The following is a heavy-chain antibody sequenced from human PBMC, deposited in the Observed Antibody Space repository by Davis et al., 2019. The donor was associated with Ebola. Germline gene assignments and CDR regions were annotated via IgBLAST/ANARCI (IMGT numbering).Heavy chain of an antibody. CDR1: GFIFRNYV. Sequence: GESLKISCETSGFIFRNYVMSWVRQAPGKGLEWVSVIYSGGSTYYADSVKGRFTISRHNSKNTLYLQMNSLRAEDTAVYYCAKVELRNYWGQGTLVTVSS. J-gene: IGHJ4*02. D-gene: IGHD3-10*01. V-gene: IGHV3-23*03. CDR3: AKVELRNY. CDR2: IYSGGST.